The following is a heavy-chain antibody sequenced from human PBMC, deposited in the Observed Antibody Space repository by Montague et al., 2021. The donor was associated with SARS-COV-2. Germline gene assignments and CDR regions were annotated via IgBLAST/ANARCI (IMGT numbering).Heavy chain of an antibody. V-gene: IGHV3-74*01. CDR1: GFTFSSYW. J-gene: IGHJ4*02. Sequence: SLRLSCAASGFTFSSYWMHWVRQAPGKGLVWVSRIKSDGSSTTYADPVKGRFTISRDNAKNMLYLQMNSLRAEDTALYYCARGPGVGATSALGYWGQGTLVTVSS. CDR3: ARGPGVGATSALGY. D-gene: IGHD1-26*01. CDR2: IKSDGSST.